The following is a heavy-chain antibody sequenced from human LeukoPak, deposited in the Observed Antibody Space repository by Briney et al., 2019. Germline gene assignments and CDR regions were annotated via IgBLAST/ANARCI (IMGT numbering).Heavy chain of an antibody. CDR2: INSDGSST. J-gene: IGHJ4*02. CDR1: GFTFSSYW. V-gene: IGHV3-74*01. D-gene: IGHD6-13*01. Sequence: GGSLRLSCAASGFTFSSYWMHWVRQAPGKGLVWVSRINSDGSSTSYADSVKGRFTISRDNAKNTLYLQMNSLRVEDTAVYYCARERPPGIAAADHHGGDWGQGTLVTVSS. CDR3: ARERPPGIAAADHHGGD.